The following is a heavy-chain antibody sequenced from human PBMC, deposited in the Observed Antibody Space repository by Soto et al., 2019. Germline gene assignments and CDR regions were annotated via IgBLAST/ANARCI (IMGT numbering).Heavy chain of an antibody. D-gene: IGHD5-12*01. CDR2: MNPNSGTT. V-gene: IGHV1-8*02. CDR1: GYTFTTHN. CDR3: VRYGGAAAY. Sequence: QVQLVQSGAELKKPGASVKVSCKASGYTFTTHNINWVRQATGQGLEWMGWMNPNSGTTGYAQKFQDRITLTRDTSKTTAYMELSSLTSDDTAVYFCVRYGGAAAYWGQGTQVTVSS. J-gene: IGHJ4*01.